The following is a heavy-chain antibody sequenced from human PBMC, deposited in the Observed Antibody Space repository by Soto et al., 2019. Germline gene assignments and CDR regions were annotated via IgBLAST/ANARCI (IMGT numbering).Heavy chain of an antibody. CDR3: AKDRRAGGNSAFYFDF. V-gene: IGHV3-23*01. D-gene: IGHD3-16*01. CDR2: ISATGGGT. CDR1: GFKFSNFV. J-gene: IGHJ4*02. Sequence: VGSLRLSCAASGFKFSNFVMSWVRQAPGKGLEWVSLISATGGGTYYADSVKGRFTISRDNSHNTLYLQVHSLTAEDTAVYYCAKDRRAGGNSAFYFDFWGQGAQVTVSS.